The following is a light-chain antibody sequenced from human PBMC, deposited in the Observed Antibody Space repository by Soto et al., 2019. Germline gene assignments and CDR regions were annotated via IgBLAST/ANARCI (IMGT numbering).Light chain of an antibody. CDR1: SNVNSN. V-gene: IGKV3-15*01. J-gene: IGKJ2*01. CDR3: QQKNTLNT. CDR2: NVS. Sequence: EIAMTQSPATLSVSPGPRATLSCRASSNVNSNLDWYQKKPGHAPSLLMYNVSSRATGFPAMFSGSWSGKEITLTISSLQSEASPIYYCQQKNTLNTFGQGTKLQIK.